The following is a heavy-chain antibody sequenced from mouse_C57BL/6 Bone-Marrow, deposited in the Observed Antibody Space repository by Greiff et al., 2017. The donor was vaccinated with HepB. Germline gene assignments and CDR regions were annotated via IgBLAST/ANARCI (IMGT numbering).Heavy chain of an antibody. V-gene: IGHV5-15*01. J-gene: IGHJ1*03. D-gene: IGHD1-1*01. CDR2: ISNLAYSI. CDR3: ARHYGSSYWYFDV. Sequence: DVKLVESGGGLVQPGGSLKLSCAASGFTFSDYGMAWVRQAPRKGPEWVAFISNLAYSIYYADTVTGRFTISRENAKNTLYLEMSSLRSEDTAMYYCARHYGSSYWYFDVWGTGTTVTVSS. CDR1: GFTFSDYG.